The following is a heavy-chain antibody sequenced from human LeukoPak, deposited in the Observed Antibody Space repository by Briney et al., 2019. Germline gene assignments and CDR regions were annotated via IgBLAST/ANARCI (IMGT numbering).Heavy chain of an antibody. J-gene: IGHJ6*02. CDR2: ISSSGGST. CDR1: GFTFTSYA. Sequence: GGSLRLSCAASGFTFTSYAMSWVRQAPGKGLEWVSAISSSGGSTYYADSVKGRFTLSRDNSKNTLYLQMNSLRAEDTAVYYCAKAPPGFYYYGMDVWGQGTTVTVSS. V-gene: IGHV3-23*01. CDR3: AKAPPGFYYYGMDV.